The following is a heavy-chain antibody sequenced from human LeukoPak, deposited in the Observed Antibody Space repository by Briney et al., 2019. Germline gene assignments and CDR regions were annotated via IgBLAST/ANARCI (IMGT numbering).Heavy chain of an antibody. Sequence: PSETLSLTCTVSGGSISSYYWSWIRQPPGKGLEWIGYIYYSGSTNYNPSLKSRVTISVDTSKNQFSLKLSSVTAADTAVYYCARVVIAVAGPDAFDIWGQGTMVTVSS. J-gene: IGHJ3*02. V-gene: IGHV4-59*01. CDR3: ARVVIAVAGPDAFDI. CDR1: GGSISSYY. CDR2: IYYSGST. D-gene: IGHD6-19*01.